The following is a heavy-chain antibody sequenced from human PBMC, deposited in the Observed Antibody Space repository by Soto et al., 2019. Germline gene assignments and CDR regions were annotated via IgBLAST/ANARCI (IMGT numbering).Heavy chain of an antibody. V-gene: IGHV5-10-1*03. D-gene: IGHD3-22*01. J-gene: IGHJ5*02. CDR2: IDPSDSYT. Sequence: EVQLVQSGAEVKKPGESLRISCKGSGYSFTSYWISWVRQMPGKGLEWMGRIDPSDSYTNYSPSFQGHVTISADKSISTAYLQWSSLKASDTAMYYCARSSYRRAYYYDSSGYHWFDPWGQGTLVTVSS. CDR3: ARSSYRRAYYYDSSGYHWFDP. CDR1: GYSFTSYW.